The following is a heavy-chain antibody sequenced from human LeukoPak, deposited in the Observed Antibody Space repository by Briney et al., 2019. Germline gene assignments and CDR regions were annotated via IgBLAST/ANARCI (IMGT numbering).Heavy chain of an antibody. Sequence: ASETLSLTCTVTGGSFSTYYWSWIRQPPGKGLEWIGHFYYSGSINYNPSLKSRVTISVDTSRNQFSLKLTSVTAADTAVYYCARGQGGNYYLNYFDYWGQGALVTVSS. D-gene: IGHD1-26*01. J-gene: IGHJ4*02. CDR1: GGSFSTYY. CDR3: ARGQGGNYYLNYFDY. V-gene: IGHV4-59*01. CDR2: FYYSGSI.